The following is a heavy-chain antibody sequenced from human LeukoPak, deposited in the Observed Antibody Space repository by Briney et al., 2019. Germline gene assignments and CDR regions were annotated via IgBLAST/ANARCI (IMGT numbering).Heavy chain of an antibody. CDR1: GYSFTSYW. CDR2: IYPGDSRI. V-gene: IGHV5-51*01. Sequence: GESLKISCQGFGYSFTSYWIGWVRQVPGKGMEWMGVIYPGDSRIRYNPSFQGQVTISIDKSISTAYLQWVSLKASDTAMYYCACRDLSSTWSLPRGQGTLVTVSS. J-gene: IGHJ5*02. CDR3: ACRDLSSTWSLP. D-gene: IGHD6-13*01.